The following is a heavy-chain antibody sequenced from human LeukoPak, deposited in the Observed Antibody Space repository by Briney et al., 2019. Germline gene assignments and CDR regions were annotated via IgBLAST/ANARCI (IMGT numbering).Heavy chain of an antibody. V-gene: IGHV3-23*01. D-gene: IGHD2-2*01. CDR1: GFTFSSYA. CDR2: ISGSGGST. Sequence: GGSLRLSCAASGFTFSSYAMSWVRQAPGKGPEWVSSISGSGGSTYYADSVKGRFTISRDNSKNTLYLQMNSLRVEDTAIYYCAKDPLAGVPAASPFDYWGQGTLVTVSS. CDR3: AKDPLAGVPAASPFDY. J-gene: IGHJ4*02.